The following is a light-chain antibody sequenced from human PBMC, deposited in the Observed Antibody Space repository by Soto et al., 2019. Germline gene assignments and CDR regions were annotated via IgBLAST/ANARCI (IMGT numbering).Light chain of an antibody. J-gene: IGKJ4*01. V-gene: IGKV3-11*01. Sequence: EIVVTQSPATLSLSPGERATLSCRASQSVSNYLDWFQQKPGQAHRLXIYDAYNRATGIPARFSGSGSGTDFTLTITSLDPEDIATYYCHQRSDWPLTFGGGTKVDIK. CDR1: QSVSNY. CDR3: HQRSDWPLT. CDR2: DAY.